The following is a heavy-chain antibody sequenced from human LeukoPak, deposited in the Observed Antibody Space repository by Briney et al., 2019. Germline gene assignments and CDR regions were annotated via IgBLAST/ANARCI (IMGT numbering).Heavy chain of an antibody. Sequence: SETLSLTCTVSGASISSYYWSWIRQPPGKGLEWIGEINHSGSTNYNPSLKSRVTISVDTSKNQFSLKLSSVTAADTAVYYCARLSSGSYEVWFDPWGQGTLVTVSS. D-gene: IGHD3-10*01. CDR1: GASISSYY. CDR2: INHSGST. V-gene: IGHV4-34*01. CDR3: ARLSSGSYEVWFDP. J-gene: IGHJ5*02.